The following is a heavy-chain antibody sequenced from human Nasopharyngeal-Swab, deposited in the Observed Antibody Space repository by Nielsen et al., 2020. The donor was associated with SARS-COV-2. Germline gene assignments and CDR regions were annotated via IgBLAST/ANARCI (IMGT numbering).Heavy chain of an antibody. CDR1: GFTFSSYA. J-gene: IGHJ6*02. CDR2: ISYDGSNK. V-gene: IGHV3-30-3*01. CDR3: ARAPVLRFLEWLLSNGMDV. D-gene: IGHD3-3*01. Sequence: GESLKIPCAASGFTFSSYAMHWVRQAPGRGLEWVAVISYDGSNKYYADSVKGRFTISRDNAKNTLYLQMNSLRAEDTAVYYCARAPVLRFLEWLLSNGMDVWGQGTTVTVSS.